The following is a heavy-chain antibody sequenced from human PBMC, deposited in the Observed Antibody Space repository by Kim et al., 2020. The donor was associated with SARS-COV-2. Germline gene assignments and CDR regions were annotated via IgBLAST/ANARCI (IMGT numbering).Heavy chain of an antibody. CDR2: IDPSDSYT. CDR1: GYSFTSYW. V-gene: IGHV5-10-1*01. J-gene: IGHJ6*02. CDR3: ARRVVAATRPYYYYGMDV. D-gene: IGHD2-15*01. Sequence: GESLKISCKGSGYSFTSYWISWVRQMPGKGLEWMGRIDPSDSYTNYSPSFQGHVTISADKSISTAYLQWSSLKASDTAMYYCARRVVAATRPYYYYGMDVWGQGTTVTVSS.